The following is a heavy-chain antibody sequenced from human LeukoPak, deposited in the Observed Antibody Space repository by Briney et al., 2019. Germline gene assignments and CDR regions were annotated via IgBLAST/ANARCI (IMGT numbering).Heavy chain of an antibody. D-gene: IGHD3-10*01. CDR3: ARTRRAYGSGSYYPYPNWFDP. CDR2: INPNRGVA. CDR1: GYTFTDYY. Sequence: GASVKVSCKASGYTFTDYYIHWVRQAPGEGLEWMGWINPNRGVADYSQKFQDRVTMTRDTSISTAYMELSRLRSDDTAVYYCARTRRAYGSGSYYPYPNWFDPWGQGTLVTVSS. V-gene: IGHV1-2*02. J-gene: IGHJ5*02.